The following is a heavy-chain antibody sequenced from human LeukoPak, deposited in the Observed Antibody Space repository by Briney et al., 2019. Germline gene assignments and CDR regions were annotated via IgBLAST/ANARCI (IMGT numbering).Heavy chain of an antibody. Sequence: GGSLRLSCAASGFTFRSYSMNWVRQAPGKGLEWVSFISSSSSNTYYADSVKGRFTISRDNAKNSLYLQMNSLRAEDTAVYYCATYSSLNRREFQYWGQGTLLTVSS. CDR1: GFTFRSYS. J-gene: IGHJ1*01. CDR3: ATYSSLNRREFQY. CDR2: ISSSSSNT. D-gene: IGHD3-22*01. V-gene: IGHV3-21*01.